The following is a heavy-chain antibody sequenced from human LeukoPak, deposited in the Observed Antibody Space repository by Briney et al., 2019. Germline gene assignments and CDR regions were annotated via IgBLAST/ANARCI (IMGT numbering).Heavy chain of an antibody. CDR2: IIPIFGTA. CDR1: GGTFSSYA. Sequence: SVKVSCKASGGTFSSYAISWVRQAPGQGLEWMGRIIPIFGTANYVQKFQGRVTITADESTSTAYMELSSLRSEDTAVYYCARGSSSTSLYYFDYWGQGTLVTVSS. D-gene: IGHD2-2*01. CDR3: ARGSSSTSLYYFDY. V-gene: IGHV1-69*15. J-gene: IGHJ4*02.